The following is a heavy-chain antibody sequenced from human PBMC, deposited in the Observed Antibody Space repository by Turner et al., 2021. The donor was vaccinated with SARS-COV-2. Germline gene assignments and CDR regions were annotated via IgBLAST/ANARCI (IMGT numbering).Heavy chain of an antibody. CDR2: ISSNGGST. J-gene: IGHJ4*02. Sequence: EVQLVESGGGLVQPGESLRLSCSASGFTFSSYAMHWVRQAPGKGLEYVSAISSNGGSTYYADAVKGRFSISRDNSKNTVYLQMSSLRVDDTANYYCFGSGWYLGDYWGQGALVTVSS. D-gene: IGHD6-19*01. CDR3: FGSGWYLGDY. V-gene: IGHV3-64D*06. CDR1: GFTFSSYA.